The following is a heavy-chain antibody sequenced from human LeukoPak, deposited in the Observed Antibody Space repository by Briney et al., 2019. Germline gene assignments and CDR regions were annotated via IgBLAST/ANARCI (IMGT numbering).Heavy chain of an antibody. CDR2: INTDGTVT. D-gene: IGHD6-19*01. CDR1: GFTFSKYW. V-gene: IGHV3-74*01. CDR3: ATQQWLAPPPDS. Sequence: GGSLRLSCAASGFTFSKYWMLWVRQAPGKGLESVSRINTDGTVTTYADSVKGRLTVSRDNADNTMFLQMNSVRDEDTAVYYCATQQWLAPPPDSWGQGTPVTVSS. J-gene: IGHJ4*02.